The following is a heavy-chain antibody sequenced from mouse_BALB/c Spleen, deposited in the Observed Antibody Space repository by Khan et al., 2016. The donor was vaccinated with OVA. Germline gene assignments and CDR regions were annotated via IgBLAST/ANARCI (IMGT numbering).Heavy chain of an antibody. CDR1: GFSLTNYG. V-gene: IGHV2-6-1*01. Sequence: VELVESGPGLEAPSQSLSITCTISGFSLTNYGIHWVRQPPGKGLEWLVVIWSDGSTTSNSALKSRLTISKYNSKTPVFLKMNSLQTDDKAMYFCARQPYYHYNVMDYWGQGTSVTVSS. CDR3: ARQPYYHYNVMDY. J-gene: IGHJ4*01. D-gene: IGHD2-10*01. CDR2: IWSDGST.